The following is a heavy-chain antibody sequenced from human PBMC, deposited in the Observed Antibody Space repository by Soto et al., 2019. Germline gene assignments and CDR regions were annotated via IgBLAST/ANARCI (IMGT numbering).Heavy chain of an antibody. J-gene: IGHJ6*02. CDR1: GFTLNDYA. Sequence: EVQLVESGGGLVQPGRSLRLSCAASGFTLNDYAMHWVRQVPGKGLEWVSSIDWNAETLDYADSVKGRFTISRDNAKNSLYLQINSLRTEDTALYYCTNCRSSWVESGMEVWGQGTTVTVSS. CDR3: TNCRSSWVESGMEV. V-gene: IGHV3-9*01. CDR2: IDWNAETL.